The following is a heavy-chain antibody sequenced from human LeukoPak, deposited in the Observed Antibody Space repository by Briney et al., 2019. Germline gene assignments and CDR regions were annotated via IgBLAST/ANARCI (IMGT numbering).Heavy chain of an antibody. CDR2: IYHSGST. J-gene: IGHJ5*02. V-gene: IGHV4-38-2*02. CDR1: GYSISSGYY. CDR3: ARGAIIYVSAGWFDP. D-gene: IGHD2/OR15-2a*01. Sequence: SETLSLTCTVSGYSISSGYYWGWIRQPPGKGLEWIGSIYHSGSTYYNPSLKSRVTISVDTSKNQFSLKLSSVTAADTAVYYCARGAIIYVSAGWFDPWGQGTLVTVSS.